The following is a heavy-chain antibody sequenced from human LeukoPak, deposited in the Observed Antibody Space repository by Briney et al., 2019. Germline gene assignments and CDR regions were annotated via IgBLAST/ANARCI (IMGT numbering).Heavy chain of an antibody. CDR1: RFTFSSYG. CDR2: ISYDGSNK. Sequence: GGSLRLSCAASRFTFSSYGMHWVRQAPGKGLEWVAVISYDGSNKYYADSVKGRFTISRDNSKNTLYLQMNSLRAEDTAVYYCAKDLSSVVAGPFDYWGQGTLVTVSS. CDR3: AKDLSSVVAGPFDY. V-gene: IGHV3-30*18. J-gene: IGHJ4*02. D-gene: IGHD6-19*01.